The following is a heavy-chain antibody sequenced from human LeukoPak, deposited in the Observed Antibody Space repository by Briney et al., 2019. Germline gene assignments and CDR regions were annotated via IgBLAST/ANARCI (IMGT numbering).Heavy chain of an antibody. Sequence: GGSLRLSCAASGFTFSSYWMHWVRQAPGKGLVWVSRINSDGSSTSYADSVKGRFTISRDNAKNTLYLQMNSLRAEDTAVYYCARDFPNYDILTGRGGYGMDVWGQGTTVTVPS. D-gene: IGHD3-9*01. J-gene: IGHJ6*02. CDR3: ARDFPNYDILTGRGGYGMDV. V-gene: IGHV3-74*01. CDR1: GFTFSSYW. CDR2: INSDGSST.